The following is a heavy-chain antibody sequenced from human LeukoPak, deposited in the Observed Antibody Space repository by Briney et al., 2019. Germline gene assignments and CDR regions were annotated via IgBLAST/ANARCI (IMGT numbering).Heavy chain of an antibody. CDR3: ARGPYASSGWYFDY. D-gene: IGHD6-19*01. CDR2: TKQDGSEK. Sequence: GGSLRLSCAASGFTFSSYWMSWVRQAPGKGLEWVANTKQDGSEKYYVDPVKGRFTISRDNAKNSLYLQMNSLRAEDTAVYYCARGPYASSGWYFDYWGQGTLVTVSS. J-gene: IGHJ4*02. V-gene: IGHV3-7*01. CDR1: GFTFSSYW.